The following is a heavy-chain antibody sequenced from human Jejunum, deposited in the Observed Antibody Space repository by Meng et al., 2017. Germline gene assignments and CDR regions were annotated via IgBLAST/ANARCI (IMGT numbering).Heavy chain of an antibody. CDR3: AKEVAYSGTLGYFDY. J-gene: IGHJ4*02. D-gene: IGHD1-26*01. V-gene: IGHV4-59*01. CDR2: IHYSGRT. Sequence: SETLSLTCTVSGGSISSYFWAWIRQSPGKGLEWIGHIHYSGRTNYNPSLKSRVTLSLDTSKNQFSLSLSSVTAADTAVYYCAKEVAYSGTLGYFDYWGQGMLVTVSS. CDR1: GGSISSYF.